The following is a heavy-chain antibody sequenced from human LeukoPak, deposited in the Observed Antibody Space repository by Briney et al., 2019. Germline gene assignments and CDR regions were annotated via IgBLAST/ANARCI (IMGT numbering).Heavy chain of an antibody. Sequence: GGSLRLSCAASGFTFSSYGMHWVRQAPGKGLEWVAFIRYDGSNKYYADSVKGRFTISRDNSKNTLYLQMNSLRAEDTAVYYCAKGLNYYDSSGYPGFDYWGQGTLVTVSS. CDR1: GFTFSSYG. V-gene: IGHV3-30*02. CDR3: AKGLNYYDSSGYPGFDY. J-gene: IGHJ4*02. CDR2: IRYDGSNK. D-gene: IGHD3-22*01.